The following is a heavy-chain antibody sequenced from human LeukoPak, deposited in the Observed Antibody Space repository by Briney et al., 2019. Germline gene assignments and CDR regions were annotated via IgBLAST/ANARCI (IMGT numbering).Heavy chain of an antibody. D-gene: IGHD3-16*02. Sequence: GGSLRLSCAASGFVFSTYAMHWVRQAPGKGLEYVSGISGNGGYTDYANSVKGRFTISRDNFKNTLYLQMGSLRAEDTAVYYCASRGGVIVPTVDYWGQGTLVTVSS. CDR1: GFVFSTYA. J-gene: IGHJ4*02. CDR3: ASRGGVIVPTVDY. CDR2: ISGNGGYT. V-gene: IGHV3-64*01.